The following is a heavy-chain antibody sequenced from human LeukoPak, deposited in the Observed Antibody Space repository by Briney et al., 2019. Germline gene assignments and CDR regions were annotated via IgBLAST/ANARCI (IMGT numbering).Heavy chain of an antibody. CDR1: GGSISSGSYY. CDR2: SYTSGST. Sequence: SETLSLTCTVSGGSISSGSYYWSWIRQPAGKGLGWIGRSYTSGSTNYNPSLKSRVTISVDTSKNQFSLKLSSVTAADTAVYYCASGRAHSNYYDYYMDVWGKGTTVTVSS. J-gene: IGHJ6*03. D-gene: IGHD4-11*01. CDR3: ASGRAHSNYYDYYMDV. V-gene: IGHV4-61*02.